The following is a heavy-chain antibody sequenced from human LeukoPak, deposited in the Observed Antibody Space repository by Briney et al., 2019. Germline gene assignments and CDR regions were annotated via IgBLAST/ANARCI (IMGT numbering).Heavy chain of an antibody. CDR3: GRIAINANNGMDV. Sequence: GGSLRLSCAASGFTVSSNYMSWVRQAPGKGLEWVSIIYSGGSTYFADSVKGRFTISRDNSKNTLYLQMNSLRTEDTAVYYCGRIAINANNGMDVWGQGTTVTVSS. CDR1: GFTVSSNY. J-gene: IGHJ6*02. D-gene: IGHD1/OR15-1a*01. V-gene: IGHV3-53*01. CDR2: IYSGGST.